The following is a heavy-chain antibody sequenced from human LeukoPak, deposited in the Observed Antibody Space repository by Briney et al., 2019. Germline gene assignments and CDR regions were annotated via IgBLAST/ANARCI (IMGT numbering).Heavy chain of an antibody. D-gene: IGHD1-7*01. CDR2: ISSYNGNT. CDR3: AGDRDHWNYGGLHFDY. J-gene: IGHJ4*02. Sequence: ASGKVSCKASGCTFTSYGISWVRQAPGQGLEWMGWISSYNGNTNYAQKFQGRVTMTTETSTSTAYMELRSLRSDDTAVYYGAGDRDHWNYGGLHFDYWGQGALVTVSS. CDR1: GCTFTSYG. V-gene: IGHV1-18*01.